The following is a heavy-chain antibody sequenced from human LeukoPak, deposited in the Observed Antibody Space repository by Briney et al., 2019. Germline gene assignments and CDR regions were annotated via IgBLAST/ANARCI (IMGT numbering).Heavy chain of an antibody. Sequence: SETLSLTCAVHGGSFSGYYWSWIRQPPGKGLEWIGEIIHRGSTNYNPSLKSRLTISVDTSKNQFSLKLSSVTAADTAVYYCARGDTVAARPGRFDYWGQGTLVTVSS. CDR2: IIHRGST. D-gene: IGHD6-6*01. V-gene: IGHV4-34*01. J-gene: IGHJ4*02. CDR3: ARGDTVAARPGRFDY. CDR1: GGSFSGYY.